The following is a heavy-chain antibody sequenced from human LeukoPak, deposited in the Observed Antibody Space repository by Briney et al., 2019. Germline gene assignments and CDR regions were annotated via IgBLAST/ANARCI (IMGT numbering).Heavy chain of an antibody. V-gene: IGHV3-21*01. CDR1: GFTFSSYS. J-gene: IGHJ3*02. CDR2: ISSSSSYI. Sequence: GGSLRLSCAASGFTFSSYSMNWVRQAPGKGLEWVSSISSSSSYIYYADSVKGRFTISRDNAKNSLYLQMNSLRAEDTAAYYCASTGDGYNWSDAFDIWGQGTMVTVSS. CDR3: ASTGDGYNWSDAFDI. D-gene: IGHD5-24*01.